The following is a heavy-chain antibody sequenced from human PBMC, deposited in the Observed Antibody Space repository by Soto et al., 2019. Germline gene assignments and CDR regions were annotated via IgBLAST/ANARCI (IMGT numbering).Heavy chain of an antibody. V-gene: IGHV4-59*01. Sequence: QVHLHESGPGLVKPAETLSLTCSVSGGSISSYYWIWIRQPPGKGLEWIGYVFYTGIIKYNPSFKSRAPVSGDTSRNQFSLNLMSVTAADTAIYYCAKWGAAAGTTWGQGIRVNVSS. CDR1: GGSISSYY. J-gene: IGHJ4*02. CDR3: AKWGAAAGTT. D-gene: IGHD6-25*01. CDR2: VFYTGII.